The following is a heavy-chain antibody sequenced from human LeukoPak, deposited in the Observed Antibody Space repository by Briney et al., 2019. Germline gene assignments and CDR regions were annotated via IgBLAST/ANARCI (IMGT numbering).Heavy chain of an antibody. J-gene: IGHJ4*02. CDR1: GYTFTSYY. CDR3: ARARLEGGLPD. CDR2: INPSGGST. V-gene: IGHV1-46*01. Sequence: ASVKVSCKASGYTFTSYYMHWVRQAPGQGLEWMGIINPSGGSTSYAQKFQGRVTMTRDTSISTAYMELSRLRSDDTAVYYCARARLEGGLPDWGQGTLVTVSS. D-gene: IGHD3-16*01.